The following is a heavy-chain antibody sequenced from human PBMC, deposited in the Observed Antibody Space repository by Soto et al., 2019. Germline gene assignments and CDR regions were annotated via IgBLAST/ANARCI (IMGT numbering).Heavy chain of an antibody. V-gene: IGHV4-39*01. CDR2: IYYDGST. J-gene: IGHJ5*01. D-gene: IGHD4-4*01. CDR1: GDSIRTINNY. Sequence: SETLSLTCTVSGDSIRTINNYWGWIRQPPGKGLEWIGNIYYDGSTFYNTSLKSRVALSIDTSKNQFSLNLTSVTATDTAVYYCATVVIPGTRHIDFDSRGQGVSVTV. CDR3: ATVVIPGTRHIDFDS.